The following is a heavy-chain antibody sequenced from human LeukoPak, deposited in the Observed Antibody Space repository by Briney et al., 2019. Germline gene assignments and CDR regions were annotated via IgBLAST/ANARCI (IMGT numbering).Heavy chain of an antibody. CDR2: IRDDGTNE. CDR1: GFTFSASG. D-gene: IGHD6-19*01. Sequence: GGSLRLSCATSGFTFSASGMHWVRQAPGKGLEGVAFIRDDGTNEYYTDSVKGRFTISRDNSKSTLYLQMNSLRLDDTAVYYCAKGQERSFLASWGQGTLVTVSS. V-gene: IGHV3-30*02. J-gene: IGHJ4*02. CDR3: AKGQERSFLAS.